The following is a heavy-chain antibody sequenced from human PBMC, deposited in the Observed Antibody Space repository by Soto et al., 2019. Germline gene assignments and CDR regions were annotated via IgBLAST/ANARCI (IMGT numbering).Heavy chain of an antibody. CDR1: GFTFSSYA. J-gene: IGHJ4*02. Sequence: EVQLVESGGGLVQPGGSLRLSCAASGFTFSSYAMHWVRQAPGKGLEYVSAISSNGGSTYYANSVKGRFTISRDNSKNTLYLQMGSLRAEDMAVYYSARRDGYNSDYWGQGTLVTVSS. D-gene: IGHD5-12*01. CDR2: ISSNGGST. CDR3: ARRDGYNSDY. V-gene: IGHV3-64*01.